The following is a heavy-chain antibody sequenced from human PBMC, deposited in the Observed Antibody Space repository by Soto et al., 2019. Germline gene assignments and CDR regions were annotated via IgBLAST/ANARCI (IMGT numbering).Heavy chain of an antibody. CDR1: GFTFSSYS. Sequence: GGSLRLSCAASGFTFSSYSMSWVRQAPGKGLEWVSAISGRGDSTYYADSVKGRFTISRDNAKNSLYLQMNSLRAEDTAVYYCARDQPGYSYGYGLGYWGQGTLVTVSS. CDR3: ARDQPGYSYGYGLGY. CDR2: ISGRGDST. J-gene: IGHJ4*02. D-gene: IGHD5-18*01. V-gene: IGHV3-23*01.